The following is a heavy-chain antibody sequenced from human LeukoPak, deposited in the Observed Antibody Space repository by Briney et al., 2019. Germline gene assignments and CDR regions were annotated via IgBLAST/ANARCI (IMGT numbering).Heavy chain of an antibody. Sequence: GGSLRLSCAGSGFPFSKAWMSWVRQARGEGLEWLGRFKSKTDGGATDYAAPVKGRFSLSRDDSKNTLYLQMNSLKIEDTAVYYCTSDRGIAARPLFDLWGQGTLVTVSS. V-gene: IGHV3-15*01. CDR3: TSDRGIAARPLFDL. CDR2: FKSKTDGGAT. CDR1: GFPFSKAW. D-gene: IGHD6-6*01. J-gene: IGHJ4*02.